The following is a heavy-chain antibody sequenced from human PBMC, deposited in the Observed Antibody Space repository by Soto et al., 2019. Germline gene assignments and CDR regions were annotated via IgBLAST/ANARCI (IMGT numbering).Heavy chain of an antibody. V-gene: IGHV3-30-3*01. CDR1: GFTISSYA. CDR3: ALARFDY. Sequence: QVQLVESGGGVVQPGRSLRLSCAASGFTISSYAMHWVRQAPGKGLEWVAVISYDGSNKYYADSVKGRFTISRDNSKNTLYLQMNSLRAEDTAVYYCALARFDYWGQGTLVTVSS. J-gene: IGHJ4*02. CDR2: ISYDGSNK.